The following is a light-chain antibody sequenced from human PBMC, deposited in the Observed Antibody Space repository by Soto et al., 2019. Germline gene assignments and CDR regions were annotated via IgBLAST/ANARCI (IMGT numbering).Light chain of an antibody. Sequence: QSVLTQPASVSGSPGQTITISCTGTGSDVGSYNLVSWYQQHPGQAPKPLIYEVSKWHSGVSSRFSGSKSGNTASLTISGRQGEDEAEYYCCSYAGSSTVVFGGGTKLTVL. CDR1: GSDVGSYNL. CDR3: CSYAGSSTVV. J-gene: IGLJ2*01. CDR2: EVS. V-gene: IGLV2-23*02.